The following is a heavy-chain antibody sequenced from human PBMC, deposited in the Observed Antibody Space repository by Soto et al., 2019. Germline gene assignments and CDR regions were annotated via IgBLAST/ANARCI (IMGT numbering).Heavy chain of an antibody. CDR1: GVTLSSYW. CDR3: ARAMSSGSYFDY. V-gene: IGHV3-74*01. CDR2: VYTDGSST. J-gene: IGHJ4*03. Sequence: XGALILSCAASGVTLSSYWMHWVRQVSGKGLVWVSRVYTDGSSTSYADSVKGRFTISRDNAKNTLYLQMNSLRAEDTAVYYCARAMSSGSYFDYWGQGNLVTVSS. D-gene: IGHD6-19*01.